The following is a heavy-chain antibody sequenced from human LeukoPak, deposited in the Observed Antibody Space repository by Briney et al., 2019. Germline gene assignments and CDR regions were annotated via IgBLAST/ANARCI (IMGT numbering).Heavy chain of an antibody. J-gene: IGHJ4*02. CDR1: GGSISSYY. D-gene: IGHD2-21*01. Sequence: PSETLSLTCTVSGGSISSYYWSWIRQPPGKGLEWIGYIYYSGSTNYNPSLMSRVTISVDTSKNQFSLKLSSVTAADTAVYYCARHDSDRGVFFDSWGQGTLVTVSS. CDR2: IYYSGST. CDR3: ARHDSDRGVFFDS. V-gene: IGHV4-59*08.